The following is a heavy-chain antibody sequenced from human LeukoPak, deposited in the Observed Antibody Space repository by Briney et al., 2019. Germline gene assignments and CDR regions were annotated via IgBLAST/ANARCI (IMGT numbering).Heavy chain of an antibody. CDR3: ARGRGCSSMSCYPDY. CDR2: ISPSSSYI. V-gene: IGHV3-21*01. CDR1: GLSFSGYS. Sequence: GGSLRLSRAASGLSFSGYSINWVRQAPGKGLEWVSSISPSSSYIYYADSVKGRFTISRENAKNSLYLQMNSLRAEDTAVYYCARGRGCSSMSCYPDYWGQGTLVTVSS. J-gene: IGHJ4*02. D-gene: IGHD2-2*01.